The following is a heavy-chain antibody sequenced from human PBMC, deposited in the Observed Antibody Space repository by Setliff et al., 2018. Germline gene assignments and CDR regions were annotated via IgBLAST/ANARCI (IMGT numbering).Heavy chain of an antibody. CDR2: VYTSWST. V-gene: IGHV4-61*09. CDR1: GGSISNTYYY. Sequence: PSETLSLTCTVSGGSISNTYYYWSWVRQPAGKGLEWIGHVYTSWSTIYNPSLKSRLTLSLDTSKSQFSLKLSSVTAADTAVYFCARGGVLGTGDFDYWGQGTLVTVSS. J-gene: IGHJ4*02. CDR3: ARGGVLGTGDFDY. D-gene: IGHD3-16*01.